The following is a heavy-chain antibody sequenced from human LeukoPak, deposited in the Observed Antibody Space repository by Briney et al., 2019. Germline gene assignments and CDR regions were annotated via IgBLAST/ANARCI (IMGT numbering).Heavy chain of an antibody. CDR3: ARLLSRNWFDP. D-gene: IGHD2-2*01. V-gene: IGHV4-39*07. J-gene: IGHJ5*02. Sequence: SETLSLTCSVSGGSISSSSHYWDWIRQPPGEGLEWIGSIYYSGSTYYNPSLKSRVTISVDTSKNQFSLKLSSVTAADTAVYYCARLLSRNWFDPWGQGTLVTVSS. CDR2: IYYSGST. CDR1: GGSISSSSHY.